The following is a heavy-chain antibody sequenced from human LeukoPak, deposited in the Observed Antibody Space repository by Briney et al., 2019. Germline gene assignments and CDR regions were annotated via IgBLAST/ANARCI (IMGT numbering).Heavy chain of an antibody. V-gene: IGHV3-9*01. CDR3: ARGGEIVSPPSYYYYYYMDV. J-gene: IGHJ6*03. CDR1: GFTFDDYA. CDR2: ISWNSENI. Sequence: PGRSLRLSCAPSGFTFDDYAMHWVRQAPGKGLEWVSGISWNSENIGYADSVKGRFTISRDNAKNSLYLQMNSLRAEDTAVYYCARGGEIVSPPSYYYYYYMDVWGKGTTVTVSS. D-gene: IGHD2-15*01.